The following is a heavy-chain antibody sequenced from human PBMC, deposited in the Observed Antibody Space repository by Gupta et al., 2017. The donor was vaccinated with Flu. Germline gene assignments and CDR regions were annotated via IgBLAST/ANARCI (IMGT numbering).Heavy chain of an antibody. D-gene: IGHD6-19*01. Sequence: QVQLVQSGAEVKKPGSSVKVSCKASGGTFSHYAISWVRQAPGQGIEWMGGIIPLFGTANYAPNFQGRITITASESTTTAYMDLSSLRSVDTAIYYCATNAVAARGFYYYAMDVWGQGTTVTVSS. CDR1: GGTFSHYA. CDR2: IIPLFGTA. J-gene: IGHJ6*02. CDR3: ATNAVAARGFYYYAMDV. V-gene: IGHV1-69*01.